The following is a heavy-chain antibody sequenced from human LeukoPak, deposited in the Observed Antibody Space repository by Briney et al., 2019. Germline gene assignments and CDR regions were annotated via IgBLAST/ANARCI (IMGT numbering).Heavy chain of an antibody. CDR1: GFTFSSYE. CDR3: ARMKRYFDWSPLLGWFDP. V-gene: IGHV3-48*03. D-gene: IGHD3-9*01. CDR2: ISSSGSTI. J-gene: IGHJ5*02. Sequence: PGGSLRLSCAASGFTFSSYEMNWVRQAPGKGLEGVSYISSSGSTIYYADSVKGRFTISRDNAKNSLYLQMNSLRAEDTAVYYCARMKRYFDWSPLLGWFDPWGQGTLVTVSS.